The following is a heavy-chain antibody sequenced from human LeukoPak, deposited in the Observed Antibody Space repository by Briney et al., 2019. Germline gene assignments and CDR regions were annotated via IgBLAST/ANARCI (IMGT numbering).Heavy chain of an antibody. CDR2: INHSGST. D-gene: IGHD1-1*01. CDR1: GGSFSGYY. J-gene: IGHJ6*03. Sequence: SETLSLTCAVYGGSFSGYYWSWIRQPPGKGLEWIGEINHSGSTNYNPSLKSRVTISVDTSKNQFPLKLSSVTAADTAVYYCARAQLDYYYYMDVWGKGTTVTVSS. V-gene: IGHV4-34*01. CDR3: ARAQLDYYYYMDV.